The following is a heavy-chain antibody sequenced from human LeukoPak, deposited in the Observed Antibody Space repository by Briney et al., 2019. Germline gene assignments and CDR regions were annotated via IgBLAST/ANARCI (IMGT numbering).Heavy chain of an antibody. J-gene: IGHJ6*02. V-gene: IGHV3-74*01. CDR2: INSDGSRI. CDR1: GFTFSDYG. CDR3: ARANGMDG. Sequence: PGGSLRLSCAASGFTFSDYGMHWVRQTPGKGLVWVSRINSDGSRISYADSVKGRFTISRDNAKNTLYLQMNGLRAEDTAVYYCARANGMDGWGQGTRVTVSS.